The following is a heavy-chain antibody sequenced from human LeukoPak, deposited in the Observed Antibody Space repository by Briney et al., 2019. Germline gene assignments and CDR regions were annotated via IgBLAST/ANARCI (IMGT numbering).Heavy chain of an antibody. CDR2: IYTSGST. V-gene: IGHV4-4*09. D-gene: IGHD1-26*01. CDR1: GGSISSYY. CDR3: ASLSVSGDYMDV. Sequence: SETLSLTCTVSGGSISSYYWSWIRQPPGKGLEWIGYIYTSGSTNYNPSLKSRVTISVDTSKNQFSLKLSSVTAADTAVYYCASLSVSGDYMDVWGKGTTVTVSS. J-gene: IGHJ6*03.